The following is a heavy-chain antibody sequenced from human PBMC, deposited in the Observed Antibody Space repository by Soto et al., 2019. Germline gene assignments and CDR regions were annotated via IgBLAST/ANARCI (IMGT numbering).Heavy chain of an antibody. V-gene: IGHV1-69*01. CDR1: GGTFSSYA. D-gene: IGHD3-22*01. CDR2: IIPIFGTA. Sequence: QVQLVQSGAEVKKPGSSVKVSCKASGGTFSSYAISWVRQAPGQGLEWMGGIIPIFGTANYAQKFQGRVTITADESTSTAYMELSSLRSEDTAVYYCARAGIYDSSGYYSYWSDYWGQGTLVTVSS. CDR3: ARAGIYDSSGYYSYWSDY. J-gene: IGHJ4*02.